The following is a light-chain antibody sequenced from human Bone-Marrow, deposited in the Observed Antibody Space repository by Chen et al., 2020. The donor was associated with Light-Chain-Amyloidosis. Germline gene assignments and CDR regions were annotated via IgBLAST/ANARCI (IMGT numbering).Light chain of an antibody. CDR3: WSHAGSYWV. CDR2: DVS. Sequence: QSALTQPRSVAGSPGQSVTISCTGTSSDVGGYNFVSCYQHHPGKAPKLMIYDVSKRPSGVPDRFSGSKSGNTASLTISGLQAEDEADYYCWSHAGSYWVFGGGTKLTVL. CDR1: SSDVGGYNF. V-gene: IGLV2-11*01. J-gene: IGLJ3*02.